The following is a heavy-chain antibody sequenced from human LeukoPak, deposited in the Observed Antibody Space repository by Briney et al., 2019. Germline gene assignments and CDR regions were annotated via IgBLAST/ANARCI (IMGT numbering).Heavy chain of an antibody. V-gene: IGHV3-30*04. CDR3: ATEFREYDSGSQYFQH. CDR1: GFTFSSYA. D-gene: IGHD6-19*01. J-gene: IGHJ1*01. Sequence: PGRSLRLSCAASGFTFSSYAMHWVRQAPGKGLEWVTLISFDGINKSYADSVKGRFTISRDNSKNTLYLQMNSLRDEDTAVYYCATEFREYDSGSQYFQHWGQGTLVTVSS. CDR2: ISFDGINK.